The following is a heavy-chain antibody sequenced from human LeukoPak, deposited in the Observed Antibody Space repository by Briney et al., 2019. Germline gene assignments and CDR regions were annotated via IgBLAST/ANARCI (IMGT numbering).Heavy chain of an antibody. J-gene: IGHJ4*02. CDR3: ARERGLDIVVVPAAIRLDY. V-gene: IGHV1-69*04. Sequence: SVKVSCKASGGTFSSYAISWVRQAPGQGLEWMGRIIPILGIANYAQKFQGRVTITADKSTSTAYMELSSLRSEDTAVYYCARERGLDIVVVPAAIRLDYWGQGTLVTVSS. D-gene: IGHD2-2*02. CDR1: GGTFSSYA. CDR2: IIPILGIA.